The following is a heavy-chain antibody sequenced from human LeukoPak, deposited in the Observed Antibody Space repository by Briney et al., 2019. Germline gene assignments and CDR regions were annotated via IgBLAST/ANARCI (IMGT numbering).Heavy chain of an antibody. Sequence: GGSLRLSCAASGFTFSSYWMSWVRQAPGKGLGWVANIREYGSEKYYVDSVKGRFTISRDNAKNSLFLKTDTLRGDDTGIYYCARDPNVLGITPYYFDFWGQGTLVTVSS. J-gene: IGHJ4*02. V-gene: IGHV3-7*01. D-gene: IGHD3-10*02. CDR3: ARDPNVLGITPYYFDF. CDR2: IREYGSEK. CDR1: GFTFSSYW.